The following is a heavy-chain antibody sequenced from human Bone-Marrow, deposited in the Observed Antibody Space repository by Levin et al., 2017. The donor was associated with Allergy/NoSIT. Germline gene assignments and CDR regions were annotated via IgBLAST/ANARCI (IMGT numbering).Heavy chain of an antibody. Sequence: PGGSLRLSCEASGISLSRYGMHWVRQAPGKGLEWVAVIAYDGSYKYYGDAVKGRFTISRDNSKNALSLQMNSLRPEDTALYFCAKDYGDYWYFDLWGRGTLVTVSS. V-gene: IGHV3-30*18. CDR1: GISLSRYG. J-gene: IGHJ2*01. D-gene: IGHD4-17*01. CDR3: AKDYGDYWYFDL. CDR2: IAYDGSYK.